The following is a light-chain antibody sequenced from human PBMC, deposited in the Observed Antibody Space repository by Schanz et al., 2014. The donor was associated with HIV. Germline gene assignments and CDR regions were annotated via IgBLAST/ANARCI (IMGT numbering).Light chain of an antibody. J-gene: IGKJ1*01. Sequence: EIVMTQFPATLSVSPGDRATLSCRASQSVGSYLAWYQQKPGQAPRLIIYGASTRATGIPDRFSGSGSGTDFTLTISRLEPEDFAVYFCQHYDSSPLAFGQGTKVEIK. CDR1: QSVGSY. CDR2: GAS. CDR3: QHYDSSPLA. V-gene: IGKV3-20*01.